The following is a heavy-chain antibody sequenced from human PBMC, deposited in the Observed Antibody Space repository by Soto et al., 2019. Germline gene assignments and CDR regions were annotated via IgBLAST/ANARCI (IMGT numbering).Heavy chain of an antibody. Sequence: GASVKVSCKASGYTFTSYAMHWVRQAPGQRLEWMGWINAGNGNTKYSQKFQGRVTITRDTSASTAYMELSSLRSEDTAVYYCARVVMVCSSTSCYDYYYYGMDVWGQGTTVTVYS. CDR3: ARVVMVCSSTSCYDYYYYGMDV. D-gene: IGHD2-2*01. V-gene: IGHV1-3*01. J-gene: IGHJ6*02. CDR1: GYTFTSYA. CDR2: INAGNGNT.